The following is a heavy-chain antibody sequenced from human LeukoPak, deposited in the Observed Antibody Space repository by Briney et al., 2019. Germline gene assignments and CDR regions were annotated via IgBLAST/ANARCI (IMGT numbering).Heavy chain of an antibody. J-gene: IGHJ1*01. Sequence: GGSLRLSCAASGFTFTNYAMSWVRQPPGKGLEWVSGISASVGATYYAASVQGRFTISRDNYKNTVYLQMNSLRAEDAAIYYCAKDGRGYYDSSGSPFEYFLHWGQGTLVTVSS. CDR1: GFTFTNYA. CDR3: AKDGRGYYDSSGSPFEYFLH. V-gene: IGHV3-23*01. CDR2: ISASVGAT. D-gene: IGHD3-22*01.